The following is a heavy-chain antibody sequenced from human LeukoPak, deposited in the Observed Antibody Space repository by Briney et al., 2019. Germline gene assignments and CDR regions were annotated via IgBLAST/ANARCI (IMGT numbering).Heavy chain of an antibody. CDR1: GFTFGDYY. Sequence: GGSLRLSCAASGFTFGDYYMNWIRQAPGKGLEWVSYISSSVTTVRYADSVMGRFTISRDNAKNSLYLQMNSLRADDTAVYYCAKVGGDYYYYYGMDVWGQGTTVTVSS. CDR2: ISSSVTTV. V-gene: IGHV3-11*01. CDR3: AKVGGDYYYYYGMDV. D-gene: IGHD3-10*01. J-gene: IGHJ6*02.